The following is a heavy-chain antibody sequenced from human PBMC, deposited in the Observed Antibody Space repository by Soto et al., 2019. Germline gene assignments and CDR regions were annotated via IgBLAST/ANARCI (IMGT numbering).Heavy chain of an antibody. J-gene: IGHJ3*02. CDR2: IIPILGIA. Sequence: SVKIACTSSGGTVSSYTISCARQAPGQGLEWMGRIIPILGIANYAQEFQGRVTITADKSTSTAYMELSSLRSEDTAVYYCASKYPAVSKYCSSTSCYLAAFDIWGQGTMVTVSS. CDR3: ASKYPAVSKYCSSTSCYLAAFDI. CDR1: GGTVSSYT. D-gene: IGHD2-2*01. V-gene: IGHV1-69*02.